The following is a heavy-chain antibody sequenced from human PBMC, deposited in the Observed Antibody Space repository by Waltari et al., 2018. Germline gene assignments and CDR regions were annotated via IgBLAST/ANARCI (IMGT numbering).Heavy chain of an antibody. J-gene: IGHJ4*02. CDR2: IYYSGST. CDR1: GGSISSYY. CDR3: ARGLLNEYCSGGSCYSGFDY. V-gene: IGHV4-59*01. D-gene: IGHD2-15*01. Sequence: QVQLQESGPGLVKPSETLSLTCTVSGGSISSYYWRWIRQPPGQGLEWIGYIYYSGSTNYNPSLKSRVTISVDTSKNQFSLKLSSVTAADTAVYYCARGLLNEYCSGGSCYSGFDYWGQGTLVTVSS.